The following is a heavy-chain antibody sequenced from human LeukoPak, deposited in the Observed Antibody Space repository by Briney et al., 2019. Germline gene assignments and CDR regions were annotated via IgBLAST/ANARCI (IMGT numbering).Heavy chain of an antibody. CDR2: ISSSSSTI. CDR3: AREGGVAADY. D-gene: IGHD2-15*01. V-gene: IGHV3-48*04. Sequence: GGSLRLSCAASGFTFSSYSMNWVRQAPGKGLEWVSYISSSSSTIYCADSVKGRFTISRDNAKNSLYLQMNSLRAEDTAVYYCAREGGVAADYWGQGTLVTVSS. CDR1: GFTFSSYS. J-gene: IGHJ4*02.